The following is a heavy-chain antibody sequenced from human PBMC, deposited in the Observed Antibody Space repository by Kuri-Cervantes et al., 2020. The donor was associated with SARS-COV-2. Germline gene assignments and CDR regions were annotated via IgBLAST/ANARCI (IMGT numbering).Heavy chain of an antibody. J-gene: IGHJ3*02. V-gene: IGHV1-46*01. CDR2: INPSGGST. CDR3: ARDDRVNDAFDI. D-gene: IGHD3-22*01. Sequence: ASVKVSCKASGYTFTSYYMHWVRQAPGQGLEWMGIINPSGGSTSYAQKFQGRVTMTRDTSTSTAYMELSSLRSEDTAVYYCARDDRVNDAFDIWGQGTMVTVSS. CDR1: GYTFTSYY.